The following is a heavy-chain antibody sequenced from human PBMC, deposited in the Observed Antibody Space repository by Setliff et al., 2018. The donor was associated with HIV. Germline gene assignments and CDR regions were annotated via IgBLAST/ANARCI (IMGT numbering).Heavy chain of an antibody. J-gene: IGHJ1*01. D-gene: IGHD3-10*01. Sequence: GGSLRLSCAASALTFSNYAMTWVRQAPGKGLEWVSSLSGSGGSTYYADSVKGRFTISRDNSKNTLYLRMNSLRAEDTAVYYCAQAQTSVSGSYYQYLQHWGQGALVTAPQ. V-gene: IGHV3-23*01. CDR1: ALTFSNYA. CDR3: AQAQTSVSGSYYQYLQH. CDR2: LSGSGGST.